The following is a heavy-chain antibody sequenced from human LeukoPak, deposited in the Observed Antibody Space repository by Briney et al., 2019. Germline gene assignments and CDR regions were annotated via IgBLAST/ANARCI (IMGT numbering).Heavy chain of an antibody. CDR3: ARDHSDYYDSSGYQFDY. CDR2: IDYSGST. CDR1: GDSISRYY. Sequence: SETLSLTCTVSGDSISRYYWSWLRQPPGKGLEWIGYIDYSGSTNYNPTLKSGVTISVDTSKNEYSLKLSSVTAADTAVYYCARDHSDYYDSSGYQFDYWGQGTLVTVSS. J-gene: IGHJ4*02. D-gene: IGHD3-22*01. V-gene: IGHV4-59*01.